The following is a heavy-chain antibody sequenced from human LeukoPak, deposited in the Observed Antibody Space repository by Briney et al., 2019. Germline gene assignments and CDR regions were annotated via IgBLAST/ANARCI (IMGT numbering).Heavy chain of an antibody. V-gene: IGHV4-4*02. D-gene: IGHD5-12*01. CDR2: IYRSGST. Sequence: GSLRLSCAASGFTFTNAWMSWVRQPPGKGLEWIGEIYRSGSTNYNPSLKSRVTISVDKSKNQFSLKLSSVTAADTAMYYCARYRGASGYHFDYWGQGTLVTVSS. J-gene: IGHJ4*02. CDR1: GFTFTNAW. CDR3: ARYRGASGYHFDY.